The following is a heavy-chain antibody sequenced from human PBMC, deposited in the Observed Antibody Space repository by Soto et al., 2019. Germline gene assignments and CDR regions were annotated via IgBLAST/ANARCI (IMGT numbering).Heavy chain of an antibody. J-gene: IGHJ4*02. D-gene: IGHD1-26*01. Sequence: QVQLVQSGAEVKKSGSTVKISCKTSGDTFSSDATTWVRQAPGQGLEWMGGISPIFGPAKYAQKFQGRVTISADESSSTAYLELTSLRSEDTAIYYCAGGSSGTFDYWGQGTPVTVSS. CDR1: GDTFSSDA. V-gene: IGHV1-69*01. CDR3: AGGSSGTFDY. CDR2: ISPIFGPA.